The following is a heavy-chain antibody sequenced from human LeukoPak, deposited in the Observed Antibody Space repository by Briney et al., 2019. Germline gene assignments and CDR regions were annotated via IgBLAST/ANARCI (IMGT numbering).Heavy chain of an antibody. CDR1: GGTFSSYA. CDR2: IIPIFGTA. D-gene: IGHD3-22*01. CDR3: ASRYYYDSSGYIKRDNYYYYYYMDV. J-gene: IGHJ6*03. Sequence: SAKVSCKASGGTFSSYAISWVRQAPGQGLEWMGRIIPIFGTANYAQKFQGRVTITADKSTSTAYMELSSLRSEDTAVYYCASRYYYDSSGYIKRDNYYYYYYMDVWGKGTTVTVSS. V-gene: IGHV1-69*06.